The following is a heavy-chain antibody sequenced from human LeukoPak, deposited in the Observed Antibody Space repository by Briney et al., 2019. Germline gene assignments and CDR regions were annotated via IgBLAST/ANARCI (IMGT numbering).Heavy chain of an antibody. CDR2: INPNSGGT. CDR3: ARGYCSSTSCYSCDY. Sequence: ASGKVSCKASGYTFSGYFMPWVRKAPGQGLEWMGRINPNSGGTNYAQKFQGRVTMTRDTSISTAYMELSRLRSDDTAVYYCARGYCSSTSCYSCDYWGQGTLVTVSS. D-gene: IGHD2-2*01. J-gene: IGHJ4*02. V-gene: IGHV1-2*06. CDR1: GYTFSGYF.